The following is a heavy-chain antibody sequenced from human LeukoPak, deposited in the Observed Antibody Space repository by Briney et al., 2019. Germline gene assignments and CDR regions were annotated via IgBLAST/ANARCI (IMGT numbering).Heavy chain of an antibody. CDR1: GAXVSSSNC. J-gene: IGHJ4*02. Sequence: SETLSLTCAVSGAXVSSSNCWMWVRQPPKKGLEWIGEIHHSGSTNYNPSLKSRVTMSVDTSKNQISLRLTSVTAADTAVYYCARGLYGSDSFWGQGNLVTVSS. D-gene: IGHD6-19*01. V-gene: IGHV4-4*02. CDR3: ARGLYGSDSF. CDR2: IHHSGST.